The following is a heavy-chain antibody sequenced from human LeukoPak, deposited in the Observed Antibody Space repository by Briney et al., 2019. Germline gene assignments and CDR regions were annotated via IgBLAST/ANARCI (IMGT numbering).Heavy chain of an antibody. Sequence: SETLSLTCAVYGGSFSGYYWSWIRQPPGKGLEWIGEINHSGSTNYNPSLKSRVTMSVDTSKNQFSLKLSSVTAADTAVYYCARDFGYSYDYNWFDPWGQGTLVTVSS. D-gene: IGHD5-18*01. CDR2: INHSGST. CDR1: GGSFSGYY. V-gene: IGHV4-34*01. CDR3: ARDFGYSYDYNWFDP. J-gene: IGHJ5*02.